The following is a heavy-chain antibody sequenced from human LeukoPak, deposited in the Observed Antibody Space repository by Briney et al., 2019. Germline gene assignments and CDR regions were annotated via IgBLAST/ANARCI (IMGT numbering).Heavy chain of an antibody. CDR3: ARTPSLGSTFDY. D-gene: IGHD6-13*01. CDR2: IYTSGST. Sequence: KPAPTLLLTSIGCGRSIRSYYRSWLRQPAGTGLELMGRIYTSGSTNHTPPLKSRVTMSVDTPRNQFSLKLSSGTAADTAVYYCARTPSLGSTFDYWGQGTLVTVSS. CDR1: GRSIRSYY. J-gene: IGHJ4*02. V-gene: IGHV4-4*07.